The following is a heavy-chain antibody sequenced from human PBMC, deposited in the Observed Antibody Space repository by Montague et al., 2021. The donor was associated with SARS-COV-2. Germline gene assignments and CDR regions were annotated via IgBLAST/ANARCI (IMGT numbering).Heavy chain of an antibody. V-gene: IGHV3-21*01. D-gene: IGHD1-26*01. J-gene: IGHJ3*01. Sequence: SLRLSCAASGFPFSEYTMHWVRQAPGTGLEWVSSISHNRNDKNYADSVKGRFTIYRDNAKNTLYLQMNSLTAEDTAVYYCARFNFLHSGGSGGSFDLWGQGTMVTVSS. CDR3: ARFNFLHSGGSGGSFDL. CDR2: ISHNRNDK. CDR1: GFPFSEYT.